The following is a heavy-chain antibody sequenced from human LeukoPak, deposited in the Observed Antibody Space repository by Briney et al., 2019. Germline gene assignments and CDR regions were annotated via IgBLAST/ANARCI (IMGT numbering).Heavy chain of an antibody. D-gene: IGHD3-10*01. CDR3: ARNSLWFESSKKLDY. V-gene: IGHV1-2*02. CDR2: INPNSGGT. Sequence: ASVKVSCKASGYAFTGYYMHWVRQAPGQGLEWMGWINPNSGGTNYAQKFQGRVTMTRDTSISTAYMELSRLRSDDTAVYYCARNSLWFESSKKLDYWGQGTLVTVSS. CDR1: GYAFTGYY. J-gene: IGHJ4*02.